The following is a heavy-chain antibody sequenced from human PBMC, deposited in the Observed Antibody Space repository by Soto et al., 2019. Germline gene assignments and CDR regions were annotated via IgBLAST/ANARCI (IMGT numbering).Heavy chain of an antibody. J-gene: IGHJ6*03. D-gene: IGHD4-17*01. CDR3: AKDRYGDYGWGLRYYYYYYMDV. V-gene: IGHV3-23*01. CDR1: GFTFSSYA. Sequence: GGSLRLSCAAAGFTFSSYAMSWVRQAPGKGLEWVSAISGSGGSTYYADSVKGRFTISRDNSKNTLYLQMNSLRAEDTAVYYCAKDRYGDYGWGLRYYYYYYMDVWGKGTTVTVSS. CDR2: ISGSGGST.